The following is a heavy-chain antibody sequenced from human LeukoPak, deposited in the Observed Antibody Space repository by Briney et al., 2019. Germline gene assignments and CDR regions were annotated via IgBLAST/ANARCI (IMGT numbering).Heavy chain of an antibody. J-gene: IGHJ4*02. CDR2: INPNSGGT. Sequence: GAVTVSCKASGYTFTGYYMHWVGQAPGQGGEGMGWINPNSGGTNYAQKFQGRVTMTRERSISTAYMELSRLSSDDTAVYYCARLYGDYGFDSWGQGTLVTVSS. CDR1: GYTFTGYY. CDR3: ARLYGDYGFDS. V-gene: IGHV1-2*02. D-gene: IGHD4-17*01.